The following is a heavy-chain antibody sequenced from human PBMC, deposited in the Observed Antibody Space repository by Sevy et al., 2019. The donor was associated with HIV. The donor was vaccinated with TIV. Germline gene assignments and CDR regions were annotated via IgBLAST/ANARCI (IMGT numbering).Heavy chain of an antibody. V-gene: IGHV3-30*18. CDR2: ISYDGSNK. CDR1: GFTFSSYG. J-gene: IGHJ6*02. D-gene: IGHD3-22*01. CDR3: AKDGAGSLSSGPYYYYYGMGV. Sequence: GGSLRLSCAASGFTFSSYGMHWVRQAPGKGLEWVAVISYDGSNKYYADSVKGRFTISRDNSKNTLYLQMNSLRAEDTAVYYCAKDGAGSLSSGPYYYYYGMGVWGQGTTVTVSS.